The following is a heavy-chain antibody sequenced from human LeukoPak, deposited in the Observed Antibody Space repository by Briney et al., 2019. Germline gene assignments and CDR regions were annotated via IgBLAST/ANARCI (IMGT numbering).Heavy chain of an antibody. CDR2: ISGSGGST. Sequence: GGSLRLSCAASGFTFSSYAMSWVRQAPGKGLEWVSAISGSGGSTYYADSVKGRFTISRDNSKNTLCLQMNSLRAEDTAVYYCAKALYSGSYTGTLDYWGQGTLVTVSS. CDR1: GFTFSSYA. CDR3: AKALYSGSYTGTLDY. D-gene: IGHD1-26*01. J-gene: IGHJ4*02. V-gene: IGHV3-23*01.